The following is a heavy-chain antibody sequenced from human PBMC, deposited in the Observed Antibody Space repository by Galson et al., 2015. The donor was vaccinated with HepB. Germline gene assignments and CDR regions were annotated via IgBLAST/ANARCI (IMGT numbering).Heavy chain of an antibody. V-gene: IGHV1-69*13. CDR1: GGTFRTSS. CDR2: INPIFRVS. CDR3: ATEGKNTDLWLDP. J-gene: IGHJ5*02. D-gene: IGHD2/OR15-2a*01. Sequence: SVKVSCKASGGTFRTSSILWVRQAPGQGLERVGGINPIFRVSNYAQRFQGRVTITADESATTAYMELTSLRSEDTAIYYCATEGKNTDLWLDPWGQGTLLIVSS.